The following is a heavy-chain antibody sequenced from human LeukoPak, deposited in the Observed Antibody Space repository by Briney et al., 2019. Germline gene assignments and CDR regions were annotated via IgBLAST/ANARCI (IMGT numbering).Heavy chain of an antibody. V-gene: IGHV1-18*01. D-gene: IGHD5-18*01. CDR1: RYTFTSYG. Sequence: VASVKVSCKASRYTFTSYGISWVLQAPGHRLEWMGWISAYNGNANYAQKLQSRVTMTTDKSTSTAYLELRSLTSNDAAVYYCASALSTAMDRYYFDYWGQGTLVTVSS. CDR3: ASALSTAMDRYYFDY. CDR2: ISAYNGNA. J-gene: IGHJ4*02.